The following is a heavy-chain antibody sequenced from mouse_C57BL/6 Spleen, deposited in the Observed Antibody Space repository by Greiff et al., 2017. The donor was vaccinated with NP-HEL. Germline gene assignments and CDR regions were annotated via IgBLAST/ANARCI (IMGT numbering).Heavy chain of an antibody. CDR2: IYPGSGNT. Sequence: VQLQQSGAELVRPGASVKLSCKASGYTFTDYYINWVKQRPGQGLEWIARIYPGSGNTYYNEKFKGKATLTAEKSSSTAYMQLSSLTSEDSAVYFCARESYDYDRFAYWGQGTLVTVSA. V-gene: IGHV1-76*01. CDR3: ARESYDYDRFAY. CDR1: GYTFTDYY. D-gene: IGHD2-4*01. J-gene: IGHJ3*01.